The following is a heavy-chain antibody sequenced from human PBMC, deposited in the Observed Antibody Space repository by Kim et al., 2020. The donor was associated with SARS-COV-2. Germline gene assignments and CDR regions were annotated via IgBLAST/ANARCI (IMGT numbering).Heavy chain of an antibody. D-gene: IGHD2-2*02. Sequence: SETLSLTCTVSGGSISSSSYYWGWIRQPPGKGLEWIGSIYYSGSTYYNPSLKSRVTISVDTSKNQFSLKLSSVTAADTAVYYCARLAIPRDYGMDVWGQGTTVTVSS. V-gene: IGHV4-39*01. CDR3: ARLAIPRDYGMDV. CDR2: IYYSGST. CDR1: GGSISSSSYY. J-gene: IGHJ6*02.